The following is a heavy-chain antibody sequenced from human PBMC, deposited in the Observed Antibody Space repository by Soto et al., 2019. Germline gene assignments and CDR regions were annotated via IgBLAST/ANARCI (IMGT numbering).Heavy chain of an antibody. Sequence: ASVKVSCKVSGYTLTELSMHWVRQAPGKGLEWMGGFDPEDGETIYAQKFQGRVTMTEDTSTDTAYMELSSLRSEDTAVYYCATESAMGPRDYYYYYMDVWGKGTTVTVSS. CDR1: GYTLTELS. V-gene: IGHV1-24*01. CDR2: FDPEDGET. J-gene: IGHJ6*03. CDR3: ATESAMGPRDYYYYYMDV. D-gene: IGHD5-18*01.